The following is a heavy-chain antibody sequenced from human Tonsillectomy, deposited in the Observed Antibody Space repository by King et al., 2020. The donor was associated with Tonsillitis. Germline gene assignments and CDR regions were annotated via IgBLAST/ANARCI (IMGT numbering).Heavy chain of an antibody. CDR3: ARGTYDYGDY. CDR1: GDSISSTSSW. CDR2: IYHDGNT. V-gene: IGHV4-4*02. Sequence: QLQESGPGLVKPSGTLSLTCAVSGDSISSTSSWWTWVRQPPGKGLEWVGEIYHDGNTNYNVSLKSRVTISLDKSNNQFSLRLTSVTAADTAVYYCARGTYDYGDYWGQGTLVTVSS. J-gene: IGHJ4*02. D-gene: IGHD2-21*01.